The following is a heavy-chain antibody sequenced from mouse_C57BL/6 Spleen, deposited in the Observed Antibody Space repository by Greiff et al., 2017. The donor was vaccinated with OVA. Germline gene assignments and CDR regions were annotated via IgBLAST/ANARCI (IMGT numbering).Heavy chain of an antibody. CDR3: ARFGTAQADY. Sequence: QVQLQQPGAELVRPGSSVKLSCKASGYTFTSYWITWVKQRPGQGLEWIGDIYPGSGSTNYNEKFKSKATLTVDTSSSTAYMQLSSLTSEDSAVYYCARFGTAQADYWGQGTTLTVSS. V-gene: IGHV1-55*01. CDR2: IYPGSGST. J-gene: IGHJ2*01. D-gene: IGHD3-2*02. CDR1: GYTFTSYW.